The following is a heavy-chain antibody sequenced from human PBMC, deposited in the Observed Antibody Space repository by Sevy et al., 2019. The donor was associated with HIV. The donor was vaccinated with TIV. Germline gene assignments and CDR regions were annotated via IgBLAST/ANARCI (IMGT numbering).Heavy chain of an antibody. CDR3: ALRASVVIANNAFDI. J-gene: IGHJ3*02. CDR2: ISYDGSNK. CDR1: GFTFSSYA. Sequence: GGSLRLSCAASGFTFSSYAMHWVRQAPGKGLEWVAVISYDGSNKYYADSGKGRLTISRDNSKNTLYLQMNSLRAEDTVVYYWALRASVVIANNAFDIWGQGTMVTVSS. V-gene: IGHV3-30-3*01. D-gene: IGHD2-21*01.